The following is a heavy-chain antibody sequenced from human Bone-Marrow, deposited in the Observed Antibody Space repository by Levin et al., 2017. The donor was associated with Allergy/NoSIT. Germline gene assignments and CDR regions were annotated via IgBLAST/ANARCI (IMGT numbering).Heavy chain of an antibody. J-gene: IGHJ4*02. CDR2: IRNKTYGGTT. D-gene: IGHD3-3*01. CDR1: GFIFGDYA. V-gene: IGHV3-49*03. Sequence: PGESLKISCTASGFIFGDYAVSWFRQAPGKGLEWVGFIRNKTYGGTTEYAASVKRRFTISRDDSKSIAYLQMSSLKIEDTAVYYCSRGLISIFGVVSEFDYWGQGTLVTVSS. CDR3: SRGLISIFGVVSEFDY.